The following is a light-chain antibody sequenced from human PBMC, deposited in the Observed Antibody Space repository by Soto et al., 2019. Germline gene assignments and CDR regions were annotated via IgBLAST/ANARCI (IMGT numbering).Light chain of an antibody. CDR2: GAS. Sequence: EIVMTQSPVTLSVSPGERATLSCRASQSVSSDLAWYHQKPGQAPRLLIYGASTGATGIPARFSGSGSGTEFTLTINSLQSEDFAVYYCQQYNNWPRTFGQGTKVDI. CDR3: QQYNNWPRT. J-gene: IGKJ1*01. V-gene: IGKV3-15*01. CDR1: QSVSSD.